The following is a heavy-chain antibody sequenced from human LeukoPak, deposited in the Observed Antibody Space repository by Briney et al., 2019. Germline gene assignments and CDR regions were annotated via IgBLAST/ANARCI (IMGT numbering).Heavy chain of an antibody. D-gene: IGHD2-2*01. CDR3: ARPSLGLPAAFFDY. Sequence: SETLSLTCTVSGGSISSYYWSWIRQPPGKGLEWIGYIYYSGSTNYNPSLKSRVTISVDTSKNQLSLKLSSVTAADTAVYYCARPSLGLPAAFFDYWGQGTLVTVS. V-gene: IGHV4-59*08. J-gene: IGHJ4*02. CDR2: IYYSGST. CDR1: GGSISSYY.